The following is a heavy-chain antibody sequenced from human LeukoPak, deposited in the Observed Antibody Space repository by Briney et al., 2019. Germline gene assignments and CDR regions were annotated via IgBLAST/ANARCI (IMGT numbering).Heavy chain of an antibody. J-gene: IGHJ4*02. V-gene: IGHV3-7*01. CDR2: IRQDGSDK. CDR3: ARHSRGSPIDD. D-gene: IGHD2-15*01. CDR1: GFTFNSYW. Sequence: PGGSLRLSCAASGFTFNSYWMSWVRQAPEKGLEWLANIRQDGSDKQYVDSVKGRFTISRGNAKNSLYLQMNSLSAEDTAVYYCARHSRGSPIDDWGQGTLVTVSS.